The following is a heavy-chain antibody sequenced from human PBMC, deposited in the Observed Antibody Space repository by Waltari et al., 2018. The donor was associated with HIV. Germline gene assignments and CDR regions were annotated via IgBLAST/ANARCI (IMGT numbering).Heavy chain of an antibody. CDR2: INYSGSI. J-gene: IGHJ4*02. Sequence: HVQLQQWGAGLLTPSETLSLTCAVYGESFRGYYWTWIRQTPGKGLEWIGEINYSGSINYNSSLKSRVTVSADLSKNQFSLKLTSVTAADTALYYCARGGASGWYLFDYWSQGTLVTVS. CDR3: ARGGASGWYLFDY. D-gene: IGHD6-19*01. V-gene: IGHV4-34*01. CDR1: GESFRGYY.